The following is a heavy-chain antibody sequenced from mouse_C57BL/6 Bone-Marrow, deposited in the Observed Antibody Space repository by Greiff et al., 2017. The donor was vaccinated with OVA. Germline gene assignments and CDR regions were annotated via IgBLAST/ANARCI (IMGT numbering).Heavy chain of an antibody. Sequence: EVNVVESEGGLVQPGSSMKLSCTASGFTFSDYYMAWVRQVPEKGLEWVANINYDGSSTYYLDSLKSRFIISRDNAKNILYLQMSSLKSEDTATYYCVSYDYDGAWFAYWGQGTLVTVSA. V-gene: IGHV5-16*01. CDR3: VSYDYDGAWFAY. D-gene: IGHD2-4*01. CDR1: GFTFSDYY. CDR2: INYDGSST. J-gene: IGHJ3*01.